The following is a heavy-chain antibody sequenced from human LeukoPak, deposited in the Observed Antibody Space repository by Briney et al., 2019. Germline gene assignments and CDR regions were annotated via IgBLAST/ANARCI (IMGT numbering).Heavy chain of an antibody. CDR1: GFTFSSYA. CDR2: ISYDGSNK. Sequence: PGRSLRLSCAASGFTFSSYAMHWVRQAPGKGLEWVAVISYDGSNKYYADSVKGRFTISRDNSKNTLYLQMNSLRAEDTAVYHCARDLEMLRDIVAPPGWFDPWGQGTLVTVSS. D-gene: IGHD2-15*01. V-gene: IGHV3-30-3*01. J-gene: IGHJ5*02. CDR3: ARDLEMLRDIVAPPGWFDP.